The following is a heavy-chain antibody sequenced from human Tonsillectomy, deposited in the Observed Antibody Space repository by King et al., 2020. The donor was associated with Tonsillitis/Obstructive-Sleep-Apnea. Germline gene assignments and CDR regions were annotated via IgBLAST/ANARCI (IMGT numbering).Heavy chain of an antibody. CDR1: GGSISSYY. V-gene: IGHV4-59*12. Sequence: QLQESGPGLVKPSETLSLTCTVSGGSISSYYWSWIRQTPGKGLEWIGYIYCSGSTNYNPSLKSRVTISVDKSKNQFSLKLSSVTAADTAVYYCARVRGVWFGELSKYYFDYWGQGTLVTVSS. J-gene: IGHJ4*02. CDR2: IYCSGST. D-gene: IGHD3-10*01. CDR3: ARVRGVWFGELSKYYFDY.